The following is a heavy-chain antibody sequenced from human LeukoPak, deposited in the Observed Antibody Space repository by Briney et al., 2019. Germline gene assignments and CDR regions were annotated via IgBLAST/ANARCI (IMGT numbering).Heavy chain of an antibody. J-gene: IGHJ6*02. CDR3: TNTGYYYGMDV. Sequence: GGSLRLSCAASGFTFSNAWMSWVRQAPGKGLEWVGRIKSKTDGGTTDYAEPVKGRFTISRDDSKNTLYLQMNSLKTEDTAVYYCTNTGYYYGMDVWGQGTTVTVSS. CDR1: GFTFSNAW. V-gene: IGHV3-15*01. CDR2: IKSKTDGGTT.